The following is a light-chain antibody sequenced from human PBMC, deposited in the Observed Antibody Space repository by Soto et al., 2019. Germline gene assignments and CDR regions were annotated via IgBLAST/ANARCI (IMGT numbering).Light chain of an antibody. V-gene: IGKV3-20*01. CDR2: DAS. CDR3: QQYGSSTLFT. CDR1: QSVSSSY. Sequence: EIVLTQSPGTLSLSPGERATLSCRASQSVSSSYLAWYQQKPGQAPRLLIYDASSRATGIPDRFSGSGSGTDFTLTISRLEPEDFAVYYCQQYGSSTLFTFGPGTKVDIK. J-gene: IGKJ3*01.